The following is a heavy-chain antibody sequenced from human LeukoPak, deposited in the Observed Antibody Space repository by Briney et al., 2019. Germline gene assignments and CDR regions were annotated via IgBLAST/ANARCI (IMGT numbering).Heavy chain of an antibody. Sequence: SETLSLTCAVYGGSFSGYYWSWIRQPPGKGLEWIGEINHSGSTNYNPSLKSRVTISVDTSKNQFSLKLSSVTAADTAVYYCARDLLPSFDSGSYHLTFDYWGQGTLVTVSS. D-gene: IGHD3-10*01. V-gene: IGHV4-34*01. CDR2: INHSGST. J-gene: IGHJ4*02. CDR3: ARDLLPSFDSGSYHLTFDY. CDR1: GGSFSGYY.